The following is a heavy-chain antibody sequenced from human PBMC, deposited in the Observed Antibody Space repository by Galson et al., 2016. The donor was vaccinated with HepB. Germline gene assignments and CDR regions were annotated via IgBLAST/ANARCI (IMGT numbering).Heavy chain of an antibody. Sequence: QSGAEVKKPGESLKISCTGSGYSFSTYWIGWVRQRPGKGLEWMGIIYPDDSDTTYSPSFQGQVTISADRSISTAYLQWSSLEASDTAMYYCARHEPYFYDSSGYADYWGQGTLVTVSS. CDR3: ARHEPYFYDSSGYADY. V-gene: IGHV5-51*01. D-gene: IGHD3-22*01. CDR2: IYPDDSDT. J-gene: IGHJ4*02. CDR1: GYSFSTYW.